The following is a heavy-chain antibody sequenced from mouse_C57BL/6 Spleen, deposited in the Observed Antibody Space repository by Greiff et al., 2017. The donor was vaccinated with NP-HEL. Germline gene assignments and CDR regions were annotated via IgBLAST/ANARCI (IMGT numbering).Heavy chain of an antibody. D-gene: IGHD3-2*02. CDR2: LDPSDSYT. V-gene: IGHV1-69*01. CDR1: GYTFTSYW. Sequence: VQLQQSGAELVMPGASVKLSCKASGYTFTSYWMNWVKQRPGQGLEWIGELDPSDSYTNYNQKFKGKSTLTVDKSSSTAYMQLSSLTSEDSAVYYCAREGQLRLRIAYWGQGTLVTVSA. CDR3: AREGQLRLRIAY. J-gene: IGHJ3*01.